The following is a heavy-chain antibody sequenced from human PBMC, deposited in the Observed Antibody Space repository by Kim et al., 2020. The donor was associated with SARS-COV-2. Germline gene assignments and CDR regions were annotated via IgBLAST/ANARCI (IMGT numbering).Heavy chain of an antibody. Sequence: GGSLRLSCAASGFTFSNAWMSWVRQAPGKGLEWVGRIKSKTDGGTTDYAAPVKGRFTISRDDSKNTLYLQMNSLKTEDTAVYYCTTPVALGPGMFDYWGQGTLVTVSS. CDR3: TTPVALGPGMFDY. J-gene: IGHJ4*02. CDR1: GFTFSNAW. V-gene: IGHV3-15*01. CDR2: IKSKTDGGTT.